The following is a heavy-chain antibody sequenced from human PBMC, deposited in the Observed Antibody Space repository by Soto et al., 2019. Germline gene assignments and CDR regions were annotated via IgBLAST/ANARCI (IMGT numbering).Heavy chain of an antibody. D-gene: IGHD1-1*01. CDR2: IYYSGST. CDR1: GGSISSYY. CDR3: ARGPTGNSFDP. Sequence: SETLSLTCTVSGGSISSYYWSWIRQSPGKGQEWIGYIYYSGSTNYNPPLKSRVTISVDTSKNQFSLKLRSVTAADTAVYYCARGPTGNSFDPWGQGTLVTVSS. V-gene: IGHV4-59*01. J-gene: IGHJ5*02.